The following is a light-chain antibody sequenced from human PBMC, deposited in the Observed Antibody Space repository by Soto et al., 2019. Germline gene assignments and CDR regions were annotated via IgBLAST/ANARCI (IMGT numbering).Light chain of an antibody. CDR1: QRVSSSY. CDR3: QQYGSSPPFT. V-gene: IGKV3-20*01. Sequence: EIVLTQSPGTLSLSPGERATPSCRASQRVSSSYLAWYQQKPGQAPRLLIYGASSRATGIPDRFSGSGSGTDFTLTISRLEPEDFAVYFCQQYGSSPPFTFGQGTKVDIK. J-gene: IGKJ2*01. CDR2: GAS.